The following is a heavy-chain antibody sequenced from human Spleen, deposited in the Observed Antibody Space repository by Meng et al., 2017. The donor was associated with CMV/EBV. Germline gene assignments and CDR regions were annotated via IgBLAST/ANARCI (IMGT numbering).Heavy chain of an antibody. CDR1: GDSFSSYY. V-gene: IGHV4-59*01. CDR3: ARGPRGYYGLDV. Sequence: SETLSLTCTVSGDSFSSYYWNWIRQPPGKGLEWIGYIYYSGSTNYSPSLKSRVTISVDTSKNQFSLKLSSVTAADTAVYYCARGPRGYYGLDVWGQGTTVTVSS. D-gene: IGHD3-10*01. CDR2: IYYSGST. J-gene: IGHJ6*02.